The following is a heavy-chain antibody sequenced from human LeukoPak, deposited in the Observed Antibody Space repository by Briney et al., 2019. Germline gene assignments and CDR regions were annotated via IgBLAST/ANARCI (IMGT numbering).Heavy chain of an antibody. CDR1: GFTFSTYT. J-gene: IGHJ4*02. V-gene: IGHV3-23*01. D-gene: IGHD2-21*02. CDR3: ARDPRASDCGGDCSSN. CDR2: FTGTTGNT. Sequence: PGGSLRLSCAASGFTFSTYTMTWVRQAPGKGLEWVSTFTGTTGNTYYADSVKGRFTISRDNSKNTLYLQMNNLRAEDTAVYYCARDPRASDCGGDCSSNWGQGTLVTVSS.